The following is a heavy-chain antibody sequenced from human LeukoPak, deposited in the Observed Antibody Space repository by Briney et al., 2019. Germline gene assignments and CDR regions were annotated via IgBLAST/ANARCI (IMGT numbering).Heavy chain of an antibody. D-gene: IGHD3-3*01. CDR2: FDTEDGET. CDR3: ATGRGYDFWSDLDY. Sequence: ASVKVSCKVSGYTLTELSMHWVRQAPGKELEWMGGFDTEDGETIYEQKFQGRVTMTEDTSTDTAYMELSSLRSEDTAVYYCATGRGYDFWSDLDYWGQGTLVTVSS. CDR1: GYTLTELS. J-gene: IGHJ4*02. V-gene: IGHV1-24*01.